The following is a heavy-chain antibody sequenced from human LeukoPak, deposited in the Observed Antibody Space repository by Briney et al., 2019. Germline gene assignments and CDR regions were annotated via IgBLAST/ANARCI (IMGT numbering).Heavy chain of an antibody. CDR3: ARNRDYSNRIHWYFDL. J-gene: IGHJ2*01. CDR2: IIPIFGTT. V-gene: IGHV1-69*13. Sequence: SVKVSCKASGDTFSSYALSWVRQAPGQGLEWMGGIIPIFGTTNYAQKFQGRVTITADESTSTVYMELSSLRSEDTAVYYCARNRDYSNRIHWYFDLWGRGTLVTVSS. D-gene: IGHD4-11*01. CDR1: GDTFSSYA.